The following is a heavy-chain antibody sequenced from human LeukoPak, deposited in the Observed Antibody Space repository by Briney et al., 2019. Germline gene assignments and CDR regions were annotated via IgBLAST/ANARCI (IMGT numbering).Heavy chain of an antibody. Sequence: SETLSLTCTVSGGSISSGGYYWSWIRQHPGKGLEWIGYIYYSGSTYYNPSLKSRVTISVDTSKNQFSLKLSSVTAADTAVYYCARFYDHRGYSYPYAFDIWGQGTMVTVSS. V-gene: IGHV4-31*03. J-gene: IGHJ3*02. CDR2: IYYSGST. CDR1: GGSISSGGYY. D-gene: IGHD5-18*01. CDR3: ARFYDHRGYSYPYAFDI.